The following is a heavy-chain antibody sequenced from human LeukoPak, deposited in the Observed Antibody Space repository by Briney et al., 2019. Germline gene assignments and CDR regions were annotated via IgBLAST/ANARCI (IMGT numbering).Heavy chain of an antibody. J-gene: IGHJ4*02. V-gene: IGHV1-2*02. Sequence: GASVTLSFTSSVYTVMINYIHWLRQAPGQGLGRMGWIDANNGDTKSAQKFQGRVTMSRDTSISTAYMDLSSLSPDDAAVYYCARDPSSVTLYFFDYWGQGTLVSVSS. CDR2: IDANNGDT. D-gene: IGHD4-11*01. CDR1: VYTVMINY. CDR3: ARDPSSVTLYFFDY.